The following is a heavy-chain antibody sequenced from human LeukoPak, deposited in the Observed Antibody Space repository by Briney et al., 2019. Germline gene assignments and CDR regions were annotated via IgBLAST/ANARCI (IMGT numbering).Heavy chain of an antibody. V-gene: IGHV4-34*01. CDR3: ARLRVRGHYMDV. Sequence: SETLSLTCAVYGGSFSGYYWSWIRQPPGKGLEWIGEINHSGSTNYSPSLKSRVTISVDTSKDQFSLKLSSVTAADTAVYYCARLRVRGHYMDVWGEGTTVTISS. J-gene: IGHJ6*03. CDR1: GGSFSGYY. D-gene: IGHD3-10*01. CDR2: INHSGST.